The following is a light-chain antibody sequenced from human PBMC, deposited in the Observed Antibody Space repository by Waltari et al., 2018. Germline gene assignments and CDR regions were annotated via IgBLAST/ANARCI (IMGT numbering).Light chain of an antibody. J-gene: IGLJ3*02. V-gene: IGLV1-47*01. CDR1: RSNIGSNY. CDR2: RDN. Sequence: QSVLTQPPSASGTPGQKVTISCSGGRSNIGSNYVNWYQHFPGSAPKLLFYRDNQRHSGVPARFSVSKSGTSASLAITDLRPEDEADYYCASWDFSLTVWVFGGGSMLTVL. CDR3: ASWDFSLTVWV.